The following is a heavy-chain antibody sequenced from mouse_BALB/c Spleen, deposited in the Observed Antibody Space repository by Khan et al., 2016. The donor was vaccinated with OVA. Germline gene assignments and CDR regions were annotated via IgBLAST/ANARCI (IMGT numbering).Heavy chain of an antibody. Sequence: EVQLQESGPGLVKPSQSLSLTCTVTGYSITSDYAWNWIRQFPGNKLEWMGYISSSGSTNYNPALKSRISIPRDTSKNQFFLQLNSVTTEDTATYYCARDVSRYNYAMDYWGQGTSVTVSS. CDR1: GYSITSDYA. CDR3: ARDVSRYNYAMDY. V-gene: IGHV3-2*02. CDR2: ISSSGST. J-gene: IGHJ4*01. D-gene: IGHD1-3*01.